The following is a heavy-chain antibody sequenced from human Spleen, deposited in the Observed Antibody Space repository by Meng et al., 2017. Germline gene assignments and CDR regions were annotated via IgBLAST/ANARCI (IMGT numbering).Heavy chain of an antibody. Sequence: GESLKISCVASGFTFSSFWMTWVRQAPGKGLEWVANIKEDGSEKHHVDSVKGRFIISRDNTKNSLYLQMNSLRAEDTAVYYCARDLLNEYDFWRGYYSHAFDIWGQGTMVTVSS. CDR3: ARDLLNEYDFWRGYYSHAFDI. CDR2: IKEDGSEK. D-gene: IGHD3-3*01. CDR1: GFTFSSFW. J-gene: IGHJ3*02. V-gene: IGHV3-7*01.